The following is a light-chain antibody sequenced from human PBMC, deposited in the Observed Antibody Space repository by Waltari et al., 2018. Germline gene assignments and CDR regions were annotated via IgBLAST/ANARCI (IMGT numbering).Light chain of an antibody. CDR3: QVWDSHTVV. J-gene: IGLJ2*01. Sequence: SYVLTQLSSMSVTPGQTARIVCGGRHIGTKAVHWYQRKAGQAPLLVLHDYDTRPSGIPDRFSGINSGDTATLTISGVEAEDEADYFCQVWDSHTVVFGGGTNLTVL. V-gene: IGLV3-21*02. CDR2: DYD. CDR1: HIGTKA.